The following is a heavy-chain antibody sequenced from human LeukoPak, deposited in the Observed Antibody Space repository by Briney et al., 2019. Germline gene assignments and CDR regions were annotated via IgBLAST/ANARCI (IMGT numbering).Heavy chain of an antibody. D-gene: IGHD3-22*01. CDR3: ASVYYYDSSGDGAFDI. CDR1: GYSFTSYW. CDR2: IYPGDSDT. J-gene: IGHJ3*02. Sequence: GESLKISCKGSGYSFTSYWIGWVRQMPGKGLEWMGIIYPGDSDTRYSPSFQGQVTISADKSISTAYLQWSSLKASDTAMYYCASVYYYDSSGDGAFDIWGQGTMVTVSS. V-gene: IGHV5-51*01.